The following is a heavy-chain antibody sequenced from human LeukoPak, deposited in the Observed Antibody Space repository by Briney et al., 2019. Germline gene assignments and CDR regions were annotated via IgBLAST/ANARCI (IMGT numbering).Heavy chain of an antibody. CDR3: ARVYMVRGVIYFDY. CDR1: GGSISSSSYY. CDR2: IYYSGST. J-gene: IGHJ4*02. D-gene: IGHD3-10*01. V-gene: IGHV4-39*07. Sequence: PSETLSLTCTVSGGSISSSSYYWGWIRQPPGKGLEWIGSIYYSGSTYYNPSLKSRVTISVDTSKNQFSLKLSSVTAADTAVYYCARVYMVRGVIYFDYWGQGTLVTVSS.